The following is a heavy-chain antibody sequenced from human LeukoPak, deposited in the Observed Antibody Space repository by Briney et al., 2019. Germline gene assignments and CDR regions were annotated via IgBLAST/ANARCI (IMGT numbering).Heavy chain of an antibody. V-gene: IGHV4-39*01. CDR2: IYYSGST. J-gene: IGHJ3*02. D-gene: IGHD2-2*01. Sequence: SETLSLTCTVSGGSISSSSYYWGWIRQPPGKGLEWIGSIYYSGSTYYNPSLKSRVTISVDTSKNQFSLKLSSVTAADTAVYYCASPPIMDCSSTSCFLEAFDIWGQGTMVTVSS. CDR1: GGSISSSSYY. CDR3: ASPPIMDCSSTSCFLEAFDI.